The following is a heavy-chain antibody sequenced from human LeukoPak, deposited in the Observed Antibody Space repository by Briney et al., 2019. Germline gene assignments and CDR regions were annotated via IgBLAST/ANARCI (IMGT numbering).Heavy chain of an antibody. CDR2: VFYSGST. J-gene: IGHJ4*02. D-gene: IGHD5-12*01. CDR1: GGSITNSRYY. V-gene: IGHV4-39*01. CDR3: ARTALGYSGYAFDY. Sequence: SETLSLTCTVSGGSITNSRYYWGWIRQPPGKGLEWIASVFYSGSTYYSPSLQSRVIMSVDTSKNQFSLKLSSVTAADTAVYYCARTALGYSGYAFDYWGQGTLVTVSS.